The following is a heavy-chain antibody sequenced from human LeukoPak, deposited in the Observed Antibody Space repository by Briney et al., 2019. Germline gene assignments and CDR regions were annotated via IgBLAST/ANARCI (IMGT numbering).Heavy chain of an antibody. D-gene: IGHD5-18*01. V-gene: IGHV3-21*01. J-gene: IGHJ4*02. CDR2: ISSSSSYI. CDR3: ARDPTAMGPIDDY. Sequence: GGSLRLSCAASGFTFSSYSMNWVRQAPGKGLEWVSSISSSSSYIYYADSVKGRFTISRDNAKNSLYLQMNSLRAEDKAVYYCARDPTAMGPIDDYWGQGNLVTVSS. CDR1: GFTFSSYS.